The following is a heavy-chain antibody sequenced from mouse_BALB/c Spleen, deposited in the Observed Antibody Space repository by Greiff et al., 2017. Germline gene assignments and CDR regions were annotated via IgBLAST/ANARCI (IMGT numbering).Heavy chain of an antibody. J-gene: IGHJ4*01. D-gene: IGHD2-4*01. Sequence: QVQLQQSGPGLVAPSQSLSITCTVSGFSLTSYGVHWVRQPPGKGLEWLGVIWAGGSTNYNSALMSRLSISKDNSKSQVFLKMNSLQTDDTAMYYCARDRIYYDYGGAMDYWGQGTSVTVSS. V-gene: IGHV2-9*02. CDR2: IWAGGST. CDR1: GFSLTSYG. CDR3: ARDRIYYDYGGAMDY.